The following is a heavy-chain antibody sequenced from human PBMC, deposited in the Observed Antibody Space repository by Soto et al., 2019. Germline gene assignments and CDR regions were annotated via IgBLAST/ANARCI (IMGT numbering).Heavy chain of an antibody. D-gene: IGHD2-2*01. CDR3: ARCGDIVVVPAALPSCWFDP. CDR1: GGSFSGYY. V-gene: IGHV4-34*01. J-gene: IGHJ5*02. Sequence: SETLSLTCAVYGGSFSGYYWSWIRQPPGKGLEWIGEINHSGSTNYNPSLKSRVTISVDTSKNQFSLKLSSVTAADTAVYYCARCGDIVVVPAALPSCWFDPWGQGTLVTAPQ. CDR2: INHSGST.